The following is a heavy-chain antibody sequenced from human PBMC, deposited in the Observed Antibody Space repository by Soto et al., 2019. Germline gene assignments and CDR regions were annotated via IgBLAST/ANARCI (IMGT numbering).Heavy chain of an antibody. Sequence: QVQLQQSGPELVKPSQTLSLTCSVPGGSINSGDYDWGWVRQPPGKGLEWIGNMDKSGNTYYKTFLERLPLILADPSTHEFSRRLNAVTVADTAVYYCVGADDYRLRFDPWGQGPLVTVSS. CDR1: GGSINSGDYD. D-gene: IGHD4-17*01. CDR3: VGADDYRLRFDP. J-gene: IGHJ5*02. CDR2: MDKSGNT. V-gene: IGHV4-30-4*08.